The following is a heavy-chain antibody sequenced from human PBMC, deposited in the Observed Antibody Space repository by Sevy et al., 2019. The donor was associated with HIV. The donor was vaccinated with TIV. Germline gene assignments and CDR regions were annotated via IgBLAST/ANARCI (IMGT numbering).Heavy chain of an antibody. CDR3: ARTSRFLEWLLPGGPDYGMDV. J-gene: IGHJ6*02. Sequence: SETLSLTCTVSGYSISSGYYWGWIRQPPGKGLEWTGSIYHSGSTYYNPSLKSRVTISVDTSKNQFSLKLSSVTAADTAMYYCARTSRFLEWLLPGGPDYGMDVWGQGTTVTVSS. CDR2: IYHSGST. CDR1: GYSISSGYY. D-gene: IGHD3-3*01. V-gene: IGHV4-38-2*02.